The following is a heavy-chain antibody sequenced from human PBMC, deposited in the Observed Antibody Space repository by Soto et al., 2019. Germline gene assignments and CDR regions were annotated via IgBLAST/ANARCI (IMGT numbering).Heavy chain of an antibody. CDR2: ISGSGGST. J-gene: IGHJ4*02. V-gene: IGHV3-23*01. CDR1: GFTFSSYA. D-gene: IGHD4-17*01. Sequence: EVQLLESGGGLVQPGGSLRLSCAASGFTFSSYAMSWVRQAPGKGLEWVSAISGSGGSTYYADSVKGRFTISRDNAKNTLYLQMNSLRAEDTAVYYCAKDKDYGDHFDYWGQGTLVTVSS. CDR3: AKDKDYGDHFDY.